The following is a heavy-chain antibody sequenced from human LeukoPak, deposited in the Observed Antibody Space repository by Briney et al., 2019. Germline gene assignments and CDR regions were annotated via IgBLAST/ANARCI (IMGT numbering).Heavy chain of an antibody. CDR2: IFSGGST. CDR1: GGSLSSHY. J-gene: IGHJ4*02. Sequence: SETLSLTCNVSGGSLSSHYCSWIRQAPGKGLEWIGFIFSGGSTNYNPTLKSRVSISMDTSQNQFSLKLTSVTAADTAVYYCARGRGPLRVEFGDWGQGALVTVSS. V-gene: IGHV4-4*09. D-gene: IGHD3-16*01. CDR3: ARGRGPLRVEFGD.